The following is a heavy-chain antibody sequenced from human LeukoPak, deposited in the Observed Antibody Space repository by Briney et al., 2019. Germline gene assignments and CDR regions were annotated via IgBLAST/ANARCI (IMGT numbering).Heavy chain of an antibody. CDR2: INDSGST. CDR3: ARLSGKWT. J-gene: IGHJ5*02. D-gene: IGHD1-26*01. V-gene: IGHV4-59*11. CDR1: GGSISTHY. Sequence: SETLSLICSVSGGSISTHYWSWIRQPPGKRLEWIGYINDSGSTNYNPSLKSRVTISVDTSKNQFSLKLSSVTAADTAVYYCARLSGKWTWGQGTQVTVSS.